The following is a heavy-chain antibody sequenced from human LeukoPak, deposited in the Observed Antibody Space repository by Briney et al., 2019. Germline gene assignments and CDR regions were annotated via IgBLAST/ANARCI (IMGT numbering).Heavy chain of an antibody. CDR1: GFTFSDYY. V-gene: IGHV3-11*04. CDR3: ARDNPSTNLDAFDI. Sequence: PGGSLRLSCAASGFTFSDYYMSWIRQAPGKGLEWVSYISSSGSIIYYADSVKGRFTISRDNAKNSLYLQMNSLRAEDTAVYYCARDNPSTNLDAFDIWGQGTMVTVSS. D-gene: IGHD1-1*01. CDR2: ISSSGSII. J-gene: IGHJ3*02.